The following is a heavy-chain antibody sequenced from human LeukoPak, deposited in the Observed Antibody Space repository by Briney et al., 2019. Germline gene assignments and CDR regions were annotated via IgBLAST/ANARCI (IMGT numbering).Heavy chain of an antibody. CDR3: ARHAADYYYMDV. Sequence: PSETLSLTCTVSADSIRNNYWSWIRHPPPEGLEWIVFFHTSADTNYSPSLKPRATISVDMFKNQFSLRLGSVTAADTAVYYCARHAADYYYMDVWGQGTTVTVSS. CDR1: ADSIRNNY. CDR2: FHTSADT. J-gene: IGHJ6*03. D-gene: IGHD6-25*01. V-gene: IGHV4-4*09.